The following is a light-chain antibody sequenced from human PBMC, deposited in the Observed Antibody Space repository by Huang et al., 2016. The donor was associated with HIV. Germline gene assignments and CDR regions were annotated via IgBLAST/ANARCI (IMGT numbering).Light chain of an antibody. J-gene: IGKJ3*01. CDR1: QSVSSN. CDR3: QQYNNWPPEET. V-gene: IGKV3-15*01. CDR2: GAS. Sequence: EIIMTQSPVTLSVSPGERAILSCRASQSVSSNLAWYQQKPGQAPRLLIYGASVRATGIPPRFSGSGSGTEFTLTISSLRSEDFAVYYCQQYNNWPPEETFGPGTKVDFK.